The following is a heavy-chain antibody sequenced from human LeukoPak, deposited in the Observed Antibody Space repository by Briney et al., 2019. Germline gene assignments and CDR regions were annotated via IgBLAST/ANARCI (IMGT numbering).Heavy chain of an antibody. Sequence: PGRSLRLSCAASGFTFSSYAMHWVRRAPGKGLEWVAVISYDGSNKYYADSVKGRFTISRDNSKNTLYLQMNSLRAEDTAVYYCARGPAWNDVFYYYGMDVWGQGTTVTVSS. CDR2: ISYDGSNK. V-gene: IGHV3-30-3*01. D-gene: IGHD1-1*01. CDR1: GFTFSSYA. J-gene: IGHJ6*02. CDR3: ARGPAWNDVFYYYGMDV.